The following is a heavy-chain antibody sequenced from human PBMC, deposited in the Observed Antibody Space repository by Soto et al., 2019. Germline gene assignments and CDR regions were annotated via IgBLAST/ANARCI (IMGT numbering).Heavy chain of an antibody. V-gene: IGHV1-69*02. Sequence: QVQLVQSGAEVKKPGSSVKVSCKASGGTFSSYTISWVRQAPGQGLEWMGRIIPILGIANYEQKFQGRVTITADKSTSTAYMELSSLRSEDTAVDYCARAYSSGDDAFDIWGQGTMVTDSS. CDR2: IIPILGIA. CDR1: GGTFSSYT. J-gene: IGHJ3*02. D-gene: IGHD3-22*01. CDR3: ARAYSSGDDAFDI.